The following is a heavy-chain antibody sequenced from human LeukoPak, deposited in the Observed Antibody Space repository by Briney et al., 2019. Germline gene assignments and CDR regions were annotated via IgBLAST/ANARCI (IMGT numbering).Heavy chain of an antibody. CDR3: ATDPGITMVRGVVNWFDP. V-gene: IGHV3-15*01. Sequence: GGSLRLSCVASGFTVSSNYMSWVRQAPGKGLQWVGRIKSNTDGGTTDYAVPVRGRFTISRDDSKSTLYLQMNSLKGEDTAVYYCATDPGITMVRGVVNWFDPWGQGTLVTVSS. CDR2: IKSNTDGGTT. CDR1: GFTVSSNY. D-gene: IGHD3-10*01. J-gene: IGHJ5*02.